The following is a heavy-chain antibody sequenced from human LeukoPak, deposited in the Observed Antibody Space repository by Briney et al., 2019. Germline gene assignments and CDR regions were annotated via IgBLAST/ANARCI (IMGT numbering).Heavy chain of an antibody. CDR3: ARGPPNWGYDY. J-gene: IGHJ4*02. D-gene: IGHD7-27*01. CDR2: MSPNSGDT. Sequence: SVKVSCKASGYTFTSYDFNWVRQATGQRPEWMGWMSPNSGDTGYAQKFQDRVTTTRNTSISTAYMELSSLRSDDTAVYYCARGPPNWGYDYWGPGTLVTVSS. V-gene: IGHV1-8*01. CDR1: GYTFTSYD.